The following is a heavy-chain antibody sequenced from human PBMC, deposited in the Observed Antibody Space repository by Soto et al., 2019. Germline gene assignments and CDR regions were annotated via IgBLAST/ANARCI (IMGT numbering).Heavy chain of an antibody. CDR1: GGTFSSYA. Sequence: SVKVSCKASGGTFSSYASSWVRQAPGQGLEWMGGIIPIFGTANYAQKFQGRVTITADKSTSTAYMELSSLRSEDTAVYYCARSQDSSSWYFMGDYYYGMDVWGQGTTVTVSS. V-gene: IGHV1-69*06. J-gene: IGHJ6*02. CDR2: IIPIFGTA. CDR3: ARSQDSSSWYFMGDYYYGMDV. D-gene: IGHD6-13*01.